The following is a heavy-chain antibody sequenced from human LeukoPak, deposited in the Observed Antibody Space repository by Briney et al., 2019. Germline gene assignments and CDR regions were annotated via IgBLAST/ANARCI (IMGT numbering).Heavy chain of an antibody. V-gene: IGHV4-34*01. J-gene: IGHJ4*02. CDR3: ARWREYALDY. CDR1: GGSFSGYY. D-gene: IGHD2-2*01. Sequence: SETLSLTCAVYGGSFSGYYWSWIRQPPGKGLEWIGEIDHSGSTNYNPSLKSRVTISVDTSKNQFSLKLSSVTAADTAVYYCARWREYALDYWGQGTLVTVSS. CDR2: IDHSGST.